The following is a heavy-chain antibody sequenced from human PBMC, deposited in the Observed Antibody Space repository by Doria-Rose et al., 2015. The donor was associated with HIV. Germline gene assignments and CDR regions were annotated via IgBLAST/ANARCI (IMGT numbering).Heavy chain of an antibody. V-gene: IGHV3-30*02. CDR1: TFSDYG. Sequence: TFSDYGMHWVRQAPGKGLEWVAFIRYDGSNKYYADSVKGRLTISRDNSKNTLYLQMNSLRVKDTAVYYCAKEKAVAGGGIDYWGQGTVVTVSS. D-gene: IGHD6-19*01. CDR2: IRYDGSNK. CDR3: AKEKAVAGGGIDY. J-gene: IGHJ4*02.